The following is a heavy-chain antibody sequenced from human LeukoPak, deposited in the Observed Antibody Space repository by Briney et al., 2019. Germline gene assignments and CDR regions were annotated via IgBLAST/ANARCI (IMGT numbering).Heavy chain of an antibody. CDR3: ARLGLFDCSSTSCYEDY. J-gene: IGHJ4*02. V-gene: IGHV3-48*02. CDR1: GFTFSSHN. CDR2: ISSSSSTI. D-gene: IGHD2-2*01. Sequence: GGSLRLSCAASGFTFSSHNMNWVRQAPGKGLEWVSYISSSSSTIYYADSVKGRFTISRDNAKNSLYLQMNSLRDEDTAVYYCARLGLFDCSSTSCYEDYWGQGTLVTVSS.